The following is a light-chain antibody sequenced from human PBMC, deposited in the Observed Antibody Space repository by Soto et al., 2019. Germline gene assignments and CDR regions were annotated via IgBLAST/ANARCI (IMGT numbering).Light chain of an antibody. V-gene: IGKV3-20*01. CDR2: RGS. CDR1: QNIRGNE. Sequence: EVVLTQSTGTLSLSPGERATLSCRASQNIRGNELAWYQQKPGQAPRLLIYRGSSRATGIPDRFSGRGSGTDFTLTISRLEPEDFAGYYCQDYGTSAPWTFGQGTKVEIK. J-gene: IGKJ1*01. CDR3: QDYGTSAPWT.